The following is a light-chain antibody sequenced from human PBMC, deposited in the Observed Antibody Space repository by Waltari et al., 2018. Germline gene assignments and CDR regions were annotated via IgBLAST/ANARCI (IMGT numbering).Light chain of an antibody. V-gene: IGLV4-69*01. Sequence: QLLLTQSPSASASLGASVKLTCTLSSGHSSNVIAWLQQRPEKGPRYLMKVNSDGSHSKGDEIPDRFSGSSSGAERYLTISNLQSEDEADYFCQTGGHGTWVFGGGTTLTVL. J-gene: IGLJ3*02. CDR1: SGHSSNV. CDR3: QTGGHGTWV. CDR2: VNSDGSH.